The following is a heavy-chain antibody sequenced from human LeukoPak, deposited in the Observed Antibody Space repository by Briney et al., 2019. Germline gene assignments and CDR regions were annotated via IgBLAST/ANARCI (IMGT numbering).Heavy chain of an antibody. CDR1: GFTFSSYA. J-gene: IGHJ4*02. CDR3: ARNENSGWGYFDY. V-gene: IGHV3-23*01. CDR2: ISGSGGST. D-gene: IGHD5-12*01. Sequence: GGSLRLSCAASGFTFSSYAMSWVRQAPGKGLEWVSGISGSGGSTYYADSVKGRFTISRDNSKNTLSLQMNSLRAEDTAVYYCARNENSGWGYFDYWGQGTLVTVSS.